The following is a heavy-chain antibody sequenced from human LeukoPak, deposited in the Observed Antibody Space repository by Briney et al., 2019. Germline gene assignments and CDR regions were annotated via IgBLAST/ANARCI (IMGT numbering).Heavy chain of an antibody. D-gene: IGHD3-10*01. CDR1: GLTVTNAW. CDR3: TTGIRGD. J-gene: IGHJ4*02. CDR2: IASKTDGGAT. V-gene: IGHV3-15*07. Sequence: GGSLRLSCSASGLTVTNAWMNWVRQAPGEGLDWVGRIASKTDGGATDYAAPVKGRFTISRDDSKNTLNLQMNSLKTEDTAVHYCTTGIRGDWGRGTLVTVSS.